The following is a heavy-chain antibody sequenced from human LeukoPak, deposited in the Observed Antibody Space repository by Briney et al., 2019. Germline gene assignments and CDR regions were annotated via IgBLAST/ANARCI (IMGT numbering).Heavy chain of an antibody. CDR1: GGSITKFY. CDR3: VRYLSSGLDL. J-gene: IGHJ5*02. V-gene: IGHV4-59*13. CDR2: ILYTGIT. Sequence: PSETLSLTCTVSGGSITKFYWVRIRQPPGTGLQWVGYILYTGITSYNPSLKSRLTLSVDTSIHQFSLTLTSVTAADTATYYCVRYLSSGLDLWGPGTPVTVSS. D-gene: IGHD3-22*01.